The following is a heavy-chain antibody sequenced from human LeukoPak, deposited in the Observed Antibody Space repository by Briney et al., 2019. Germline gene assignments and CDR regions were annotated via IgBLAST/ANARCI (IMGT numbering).Heavy chain of an antibody. D-gene: IGHD2-15*01. J-gene: IGHJ4*02. CDR3: VRPKDNDPVLAFAS. V-gene: IGHV4-39*01. CDR2: SSCSGVT. CDR1: GGSINSSSYF. Sequence: AGTLSLTCTVSGGSINSSSYFWGWIRQSPGEGREWIVTSSCSGVTYYTTSLKHRVTLSVATSTTQFSLKLVSVTAADTAVYYCVRPKDNDPVLAFASWGQGLLVTVSS.